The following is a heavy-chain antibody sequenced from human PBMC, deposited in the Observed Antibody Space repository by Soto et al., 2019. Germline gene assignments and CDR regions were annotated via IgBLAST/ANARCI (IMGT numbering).Heavy chain of an antibody. CDR2: ISAYNGNT. CDR1: GYTFTSYG. CDR3: ARDAGGSGELYY. D-gene: IGHD1-26*01. Sequence: QVQLVQSGAEVKKPGASVKVSCKASGYTFTSYGISWVRQAPGQGLEWMGWISAYNGNTNYAQQLQGRVTMTTDTSTSTADMELRSLRSDDTAVYYGARDAGGSGELYYWGQGALVTVSS. J-gene: IGHJ4*02. V-gene: IGHV1-18*01.